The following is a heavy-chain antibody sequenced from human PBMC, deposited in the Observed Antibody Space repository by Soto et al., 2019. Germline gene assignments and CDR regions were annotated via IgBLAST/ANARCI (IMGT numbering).Heavy chain of an antibody. CDR1: GFTFSSYA. D-gene: IGHD3-3*01. CDR2: ISYDGSNK. CDR3: ARLTTSPPDY. Sequence: GGSLRLSCAASGFTFSSYAMHWVRQAPGKGLEWVAVISYDGSNKYYADSVKGRFTISRDNSKNTLYLQMNSLRAEDTAVYYCARLTTSPPDYWGQGTLVTVSS. V-gene: IGHV3-30-3*01. J-gene: IGHJ4*02.